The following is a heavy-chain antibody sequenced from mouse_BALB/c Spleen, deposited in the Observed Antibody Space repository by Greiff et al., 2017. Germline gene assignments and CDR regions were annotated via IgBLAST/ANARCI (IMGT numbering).Heavy chain of an antibody. J-gene: IGHJ3*01. Sequence: EVKVVESGPSLVKPSQTLSLTCSVTGDSITSGYWNWIRKFPGNKLEYMGYISYSGSTYYNPSLKSRISITRDTSKNQYYLQLNSVTTEDTATYYCASYDYDWGASGFFAYWGQGTLVTVSA. CDR3: ASYDYDWGASGFFAY. V-gene: IGHV3-8*02. D-gene: IGHD2-4*01. CDR1: GDSITSGY. CDR2: ISYSGST.